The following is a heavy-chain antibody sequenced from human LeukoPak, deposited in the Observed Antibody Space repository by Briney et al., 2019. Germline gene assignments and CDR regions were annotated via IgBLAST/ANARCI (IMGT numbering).Heavy chain of an antibody. Sequence: SETLSLTCTVSGGSISSYYWSWIRQPPGKGLEWIGYIYTSGSTNYNPSLKSRVTISVDTSKNQFSLKLSSVTAADTAVYYCASFPREDYWGQGTLVTVSS. CDR1: GGSISSYY. J-gene: IGHJ4*02. V-gene: IGHV4-4*09. CDR2: IYTSGST. CDR3: ASFPREDY.